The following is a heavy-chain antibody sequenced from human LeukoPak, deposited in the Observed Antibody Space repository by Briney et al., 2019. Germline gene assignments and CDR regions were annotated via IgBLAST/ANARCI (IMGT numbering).Heavy chain of an antibody. Sequence: SETLSLTCAVYGGSFSSYFWNWIRQPPGKGLEWIAEIHHTGTTNYNPSLKSRVTVSVDRSKNQFSLKLTSVTAADTAVYYCARVVAAAGNNWFDPWGQGTLVTVSS. J-gene: IGHJ5*02. D-gene: IGHD6-13*01. CDR1: GGSFSSYF. CDR3: ARVVAAAGNNWFDP. V-gene: IGHV4-34*01. CDR2: IHHTGTT.